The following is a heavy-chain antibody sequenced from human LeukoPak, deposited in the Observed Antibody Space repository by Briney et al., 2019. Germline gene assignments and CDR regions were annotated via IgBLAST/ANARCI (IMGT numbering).Heavy chain of an antibody. CDR1: GFTFSSYW. D-gene: IGHD3-10*01. CDR2: INTDGSST. CDR3: AKATGNYYGSGVIASY. V-gene: IGHV3-74*01. J-gene: IGHJ4*02. Sequence: GGSLRLSCAASGFTFSSYWMHWVRQAPGKGLVWVSRINTDGSSTSYADSVKGRFTISRDNSKNTLYLQMNSLRAEDTAVYYCAKATGNYYGSGVIASYWGQGTLVTVSS.